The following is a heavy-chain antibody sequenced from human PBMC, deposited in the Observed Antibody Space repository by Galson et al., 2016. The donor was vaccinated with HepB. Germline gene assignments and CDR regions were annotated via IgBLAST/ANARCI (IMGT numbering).Heavy chain of an antibody. D-gene: IGHD3-16*01. Sequence: LSLTCSVSGGSINNYFWSWIRQTPGKGLEWIGYIYSSGTTNYNPSLKSRVTISVDTSKNQFSLKLTSVTAADTAIYYCARLGREYGVPHRIDSWGQGTLVTVSS. CDR1: GGSINNYF. CDR2: IYSSGTT. V-gene: IGHV4-59*01. J-gene: IGHJ4*02. CDR3: ARLGREYGVPHRIDS.